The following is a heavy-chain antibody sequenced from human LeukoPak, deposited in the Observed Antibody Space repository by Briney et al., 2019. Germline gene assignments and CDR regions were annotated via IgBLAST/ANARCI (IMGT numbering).Heavy chain of an antibody. V-gene: IGHV4-38-2*02. J-gene: IGHJ4*02. CDR1: GYSISCGYY. CDR2: IYHSGST. Sequence: PSETLSLTCAVSGYSISCGYYWAWIRQPPGKGLEWIGSIYHSGSTYYNPSLKSRVTISVDTSKNQLSLRLSSVTAADTATYYCARDRRNTAYFYDSGGYYVEYWGQGTLVTVSS. D-gene: IGHD3-22*01. CDR3: ARDRRNTAYFYDSGGYYVEY.